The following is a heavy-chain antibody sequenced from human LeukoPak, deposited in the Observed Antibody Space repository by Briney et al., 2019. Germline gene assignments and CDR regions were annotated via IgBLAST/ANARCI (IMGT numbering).Heavy chain of an antibody. CDR1: GVSISSYS. CDR2: IYYSGST. D-gene: IGHD3-16*01. J-gene: IGHJ3*02. V-gene: IGHV4-59*01. CDR3: VRDRVLGAFDI. Sequence: PSETLSLTCTASGVSISSYSWTWIRQPPGKGLEWVGSIYYSGSTNYNPSLKSRVTISVDTSKNQFSLKLSSVTAADTAVYYCVRDRVLGAFDIWGQGTMVTVSS.